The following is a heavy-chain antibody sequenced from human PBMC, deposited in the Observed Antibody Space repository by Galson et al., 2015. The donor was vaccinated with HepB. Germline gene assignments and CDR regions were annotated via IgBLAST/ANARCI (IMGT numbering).Heavy chain of an antibody. J-gene: IGHJ6*03. Sequence: QSGAEVKKPGESLKISCKGSGYTFTTYWIGWVRQMPGKGLEWMGIIYPGDSDTRYSPSFQGQVTISADKSISTAYLQWSSLKASDTAMYYCARQGGDCSSTSCYLSYYYYMDVWGKGTTVTVSS. CDR2: IYPGDSDT. V-gene: IGHV5-51*01. D-gene: IGHD2-2*01. CDR1: GYTFTTYW. CDR3: ARQGGDCSSTSCYLSYYYYMDV.